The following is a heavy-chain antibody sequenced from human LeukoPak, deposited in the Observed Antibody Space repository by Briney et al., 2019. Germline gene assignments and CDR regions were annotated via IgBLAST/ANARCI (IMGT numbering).Heavy chain of an antibody. Sequence: PGESLRLSCAASGFTFSNYGMHWVRQAPGRGLEWVAVIWHDGSNKYYADSVKGRFTISRDNSKNTLYLQMNSLRVEDTAMYYCANGFDYWGQGTPVTVSS. V-gene: IGHV3-33*06. J-gene: IGHJ4*02. CDR3: ANGFDY. CDR2: IWHDGSNK. CDR1: GFTFSNYG.